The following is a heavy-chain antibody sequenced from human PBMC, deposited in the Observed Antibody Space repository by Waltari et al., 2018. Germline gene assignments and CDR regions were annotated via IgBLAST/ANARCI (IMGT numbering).Heavy chain of an antibody. CDR3: ARGSELLWFGDPKHY. J-gene: IGHJ4*02. V-gene: IGHV3-30-3*01. CDR1: GFTFSSYA. CDR2: ISYDGSNK. D-gene: IGHD3-10*01. Sequence: QVQLVESGGGVVQPGRSLRLSCAASGFTFSSYAMHWVRQAPGKGLEWVAVISYDGSNKYYADSVKGRFTISRDNSKNTLYLQMNSLRAEDTAVYYCARGSELLWFGDPKHYWGQGTLVTVSS.